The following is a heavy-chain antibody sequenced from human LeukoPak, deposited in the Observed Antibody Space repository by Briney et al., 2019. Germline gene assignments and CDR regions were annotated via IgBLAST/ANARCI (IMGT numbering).Heavy chain of an antibody. CDR1: GYTFTSYD. CDR2: INPNSGGT. CDR3: AREGGYCSSTSCPPSYSA. J-gene: IGHJ4*02. V-gene: IGHV1-2*02. D-gene: IGHD2-2*01. Sequence: GASVKVSCKASGYTFTSYDINWVRQAPGQGLEWMGWINPNSGGTNYAQKFQGRVTMTRDTSISTAYMELSRLRSDDTAVYYCAREGGYCSSTSCPPSYSAWGQGTLVTVSS.